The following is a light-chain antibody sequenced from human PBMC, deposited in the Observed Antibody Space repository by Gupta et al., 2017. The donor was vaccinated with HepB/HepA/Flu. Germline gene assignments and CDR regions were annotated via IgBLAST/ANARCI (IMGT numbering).Light chain of an antibody. CDR2: GNT. V-gene: IGLV1-40*01. Sequence: QSELTQPPSVSGAPGRMISISCTGSSSNNGACYDVHWYQQLPGTAPKLLIYGNTNRPSGVPDRFSGSKSGTSASLAITGIQDEDEADYYCQSCDSSLSVDVVVGGGTKLTVL. CDR3: QSCDSSLSVDVV. CDR1: SSNNGACYD. J-gene: IGLJ2*01.